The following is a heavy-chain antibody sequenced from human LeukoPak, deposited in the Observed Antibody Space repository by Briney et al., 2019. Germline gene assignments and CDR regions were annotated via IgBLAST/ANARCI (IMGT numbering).Heavy chain of an antibody. J-gene: IGHJ5*02. D-gene: IGHD3-22*01. CDR1: GGSISSGDYY. V-gene: IGHV4-30-4*01. CDR3: ARDEYYYDSSGYQRYNWFDP. Sequence: SQTLSLTCTVSGGSISSGDYYWSWIRQPPGKGLEWIGYIYYSGSTYYNPSLKSRVAISVDTSKNQFSLKLSSVTAADTAVYYCARDEYYYDSSGYQRYNWFDPWGQGTLVTVSS. CDR2: IYYSGST.